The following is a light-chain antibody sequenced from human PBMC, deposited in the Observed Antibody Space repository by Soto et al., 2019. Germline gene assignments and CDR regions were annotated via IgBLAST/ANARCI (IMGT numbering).Light chain of an antibody. CDR3: KQYNSYGT. V-gene: IGKV1-5*03. CDR2: KAS. Sequence: DIQMTQSPSTLSASVGDRVTITCRASQSINTWLAWYQQKPGKAPKLLIYKASSLESGVPSRFSGSGSGTEFTLTISSLQPDDFATYYCKQYNSYGTFGQGTKGDIK. J-gene: IGKJ1*01. CDR1: QSINTW.